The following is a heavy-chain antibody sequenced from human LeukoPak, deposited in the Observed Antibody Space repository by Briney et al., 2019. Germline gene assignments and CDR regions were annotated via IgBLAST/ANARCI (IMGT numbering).Heavy chain of an antibody. CDR1: GYTFTSYA. D-gene: IGHD6-19*01. J-gene: IGHJ4*02. CDR2: ISAYNGNT. Sequence: GASVKVSCKASGYTFTSYAMHWVRQAPGQGLEWMGWISAYNGNTNYAQKLQGRVTTTTDTSTSTAYMELRSLRSDDTAVYYCARVDTGAVAGPFDYWGQGTLVTVSS. CDR3: ARVDTGAVAGPFDY. V-gene: IGHV1-18*01.